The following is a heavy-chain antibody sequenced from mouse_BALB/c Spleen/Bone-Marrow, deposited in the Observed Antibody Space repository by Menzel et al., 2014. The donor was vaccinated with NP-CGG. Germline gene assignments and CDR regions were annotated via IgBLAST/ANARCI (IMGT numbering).Heavy chain of an antibody. J-gene: IGHJ3*01. CDR2: IDPANGNT. CDR3: ASYYYGSAWFAY. Sequence: EVKLVESGAELVKPGASVKLSCTASGFNIKDTYMHWVKQRPEQGLEWIGRIDPANGNTKYDPKFQGKATITADTSSNTAYLQLSSLTSEDTAVYYCASYYYGSAWFAYWGQGTLVTVSA. CDR1: GFNIKDTY. D-gene: IGHD1-1*01. V-gene: IGHV14-3*02.